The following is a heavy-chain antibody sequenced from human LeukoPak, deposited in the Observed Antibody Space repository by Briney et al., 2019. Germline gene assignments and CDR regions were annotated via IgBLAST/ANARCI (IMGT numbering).Heavy chain of an antibody. J-gene: IGHJ4*02. CDR2: ISGSGGST. V-gene: IGHV3-23*01. Sequence: QPGGSLRLSCAASGFTFSSYAMSWVRQAPGKGLEWVSAISGSGGSTYYADSVKGRFTISRDNSKNTLYLQMNSLRAEDTAVYYCAKDRPPYDIFGRLFDYWGQGTLVTVSS. CDR3: AKDRPPYDIFGRLFDY. CDR1: GFTFSSYA. D-gene: IGHD3-9*01.